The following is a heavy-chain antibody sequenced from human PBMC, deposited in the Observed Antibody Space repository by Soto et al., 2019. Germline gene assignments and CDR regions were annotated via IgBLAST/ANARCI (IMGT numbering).Heavy chain of an antibody. V-gene: IGHV3-30-3*01. J-gene: IGHJ4*02. CDR3: ARAYGTMVRGVVGDF. Sequence: QVQLVESGGGVVQPGRSLRLSCAASGFTFSSYAMHWVRQAPGKGLEWVAVISYDGSNKYYADSLKGRFTISRDNSKNTLYLQMNSLRAEDTAVYYCARAYGTMVRGVVGDFWGQGTLVTVSS. D-gene: IGHD3-10*01. CDR1: GFTFSSYA. CDR2: ISYDGSNK.